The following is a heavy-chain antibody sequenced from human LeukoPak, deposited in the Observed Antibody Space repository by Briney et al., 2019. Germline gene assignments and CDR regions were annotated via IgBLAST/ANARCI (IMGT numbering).Heavy chain of an antibody. V-gene: IGHV3-7*01. D-gene: IGHD2-15*01. CDR1: GFTFSSYW. Sequence: GGSLRLSCAASGFTFSSYWMSWVRQAPGKGLEWVANIKQDGSEKYYVDSVRGRFTISRDNAKNSLYLQMNSLRAEDTAVYYCARRNGYCSGGSCSIHFDYWGQGTLVTVSS. CDR3: ARRNGYCSGGSCSIHFDY. J-gene: IGHJ4*02. CDR2: IKQDGSEK.